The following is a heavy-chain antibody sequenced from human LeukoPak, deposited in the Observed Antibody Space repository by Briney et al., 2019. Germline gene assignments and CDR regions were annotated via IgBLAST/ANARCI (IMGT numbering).Heavy chain of an antibody. J-gene: IGHJ4*02. V-gene: IGHV4-34*01. Sequence: PSETLSLTCAVYGGSFSGYYWSWIRQPPGKGLEWIGEINHSGSTNYNPSLKSRVTISVDTSKNQFSLKLSSVTAADTAVYYCARAGARTHRDYDFWTSARSGSAQHGYWGQGTLVTVSS. CDR2: INHSGST. CDR3: ARAGARTHRDYDFWTSARSGSAQHGY. CDR1: GGSFSGYY. D-gene: IGHD3-3*01.